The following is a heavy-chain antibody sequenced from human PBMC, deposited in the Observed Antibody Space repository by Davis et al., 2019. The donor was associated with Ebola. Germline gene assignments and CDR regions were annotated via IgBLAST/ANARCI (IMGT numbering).Heavy chain of an antibody. CDR1: GYTFTNYG. D-gene: IGHD3-10*01. V-gene: IGHV1-18*04. J-gene: IGHJ4*02. CDR2: INPHNGNT. CDR3: ARDGGWFGELFFAGLDY. Sequence: ASVKVSCKASGYTFTNYGITWVRQAPGQGLEWMGWINPHNGNTNYAQNVQGRVIMTSDTATTTAYMELSSLTSEDTAVYYCARDGGWFGELFFAGLDYWGQGTLVTVSS.